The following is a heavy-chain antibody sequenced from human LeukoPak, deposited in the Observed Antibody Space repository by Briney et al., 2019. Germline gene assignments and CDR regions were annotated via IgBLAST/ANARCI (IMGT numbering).Heavy chain of an antibody. V-gene: IGHV3-48*03. CDR1: GFTLRNYE. Sequence: GGSLRLSCAACGFTLRNYEMNWVRQAPGKGLEWVSYISASGITIYYADSVKGRFTISRDNAKNSLYLQMNRLRAEDTAVYYCPRDPTGGNHYGPFDYWGQGTLVTVSS. J-gene: IGHJ4*02. CDR3: PRDPTGGNHYGPFDY. CDR2: ISASGITI. D-gene: IGHD2-8*02.